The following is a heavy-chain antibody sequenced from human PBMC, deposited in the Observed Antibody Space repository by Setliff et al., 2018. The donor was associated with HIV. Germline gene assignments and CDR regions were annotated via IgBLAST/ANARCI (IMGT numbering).Heavy chain of an antibody. CDR3: ARALDDILPGMTRKWFDP. J-gene: IGHJ5*02. Sequence: ASVKVSCKASGGTFSSYTINWVRQAPGQGLEWMGRIIPILGTANYAQKFQGRVTITAEKSTRTVYMELSSLRSEDTAVYYCARALDDILPGMTRKWFDPWGQGTLVTVSS. V-gene: IGHV1-69*08. CDR2: IIPILGTA. D-gene: IGHD3-9*01. CDR1: GGTFSSYT.